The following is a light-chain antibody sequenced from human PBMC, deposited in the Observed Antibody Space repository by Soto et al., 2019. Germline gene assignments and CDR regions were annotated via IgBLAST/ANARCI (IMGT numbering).Light chain of an antibody. CDR3: TSYAGRDNYV. V-gene: IGLV2-8*01. CDR1: SSDVGGYNY. CDR2: EVT. J-gene: IGLJ1*01. Sequence: QSVLTQPPSASGSPGQSVTISCTGTSSDVGGYNYVSWYQQHPGKAPKLMIYEVTKRSSGVPDHFSGSKSGNTASLTVSGLQTEDEADYYCTSYAGRDNYVFGTGTKV.